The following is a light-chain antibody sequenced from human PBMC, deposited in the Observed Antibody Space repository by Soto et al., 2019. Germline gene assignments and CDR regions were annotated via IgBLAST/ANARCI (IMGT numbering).Light chain of an antibody. CDR3: QQYETFSGT. V-gene: IGKV1-5*01. CDR1: QSVSGW. CDR2: DAS. Sequence: DIQMTQSPSSLSASVGDTVTVTCRASQSVSGWLAWYQQKPGEAPKLMIYDASALPRGVPSRFSGSGSGTKCTLTIASLQPDDVATYYCQQYETFSGTFGPGTKVDIK. J-gene: IGKJ1*01.